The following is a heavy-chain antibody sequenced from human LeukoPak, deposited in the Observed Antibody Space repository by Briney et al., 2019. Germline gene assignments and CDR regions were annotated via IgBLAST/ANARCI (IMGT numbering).Heavy chain of an antibody. CDR1: GFTFTSYA. CDR2: ITSSGDGT. CDR3: AMTDRYAGRPFDY. V-gene: IGHV3-23*01. D-gene: IGHD3-9*01. Sequence: GGSLRLSCEASGFTFTSYAMHWVRQAPGKGLEWVSSITSSGDGTFYTDALSGRFTISRDNGKKAVFLQMKNLRRGDSALYYCAMTDRYAGRPFDYWGQGTLVTVSS. J-gene: IGHJ4*02.